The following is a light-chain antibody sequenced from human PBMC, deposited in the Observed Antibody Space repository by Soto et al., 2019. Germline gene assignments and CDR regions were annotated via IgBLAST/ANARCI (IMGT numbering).Light chain of an antibody. CDR1: SSDVGGYNY. V-gene: IGLV2-14*01. CDR2: EVS. CDR3: SSYTSGSTLEV. J-gene: IGLJ2*01. Sequence: QSALTQPASVSGSPGQSITISCTGTSSDVGGYNYVSWYQQPPGKAPKLMIYEVSNRPTGVSNRVSGSKSGNTASLTISGLQAEDEADYYCSSYTSGSTLEVFGGGTQLTVL.